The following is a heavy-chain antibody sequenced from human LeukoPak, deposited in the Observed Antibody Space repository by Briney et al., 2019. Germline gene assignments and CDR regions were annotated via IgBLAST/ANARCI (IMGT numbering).Heavy chain of an antibody. Sequence: GASVKVSCKASGYTFTSYGISCVRQAPGQGLEWMGWISAYNGNTNYAQKLQGRVTMTTDTSTSTAYMELRSLRSDDTAVYYCARADFYDILTGYSDYWGQGTLVTVSS. V-gene: IGHV1-18*01. D-gene: IGHD3-9*01. CDR2: ISAYNGNT. CDR3: ARADFYDILTGYSDY. J-gene: IGHJ4*02. CDR1: GYTFTSYG.